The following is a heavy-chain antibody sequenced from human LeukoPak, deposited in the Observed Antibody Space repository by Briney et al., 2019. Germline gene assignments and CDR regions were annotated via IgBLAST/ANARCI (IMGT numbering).Heavy chain of an antibody. CDR2: ISGDGSST. Sequence: PGGSLRLSCAASGFTFSSYWMNWVRQVPGKGLVCVSRISGDGSSTTYADSVKGRFTISRDNAKNTLYLQMNSLRDEDTAVYYCVRRIAAAGTLDYWGQGTLVTVSS. D-gene: IGHD6-13*01. V-gene: IGHV3-74*01. J-gene: IGHJ4*02. CDR1: GFTFSSYW. CDR3: VRRIAAAGTLDY.